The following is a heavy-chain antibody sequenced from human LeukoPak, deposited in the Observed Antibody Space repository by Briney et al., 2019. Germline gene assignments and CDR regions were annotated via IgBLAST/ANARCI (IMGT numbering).Heavy chain of an antibody. J-gene: IGHJ4*02. V-gene: IGHV3-30*02. CDR3: ATLPYYYDSTGSYYFDY. CDR2: IRYDGSNK. D-gene: IGHD3-22*01. Sequence: GGSLRLSCAASGFTFSSYGMYWVRQAPGKGLEWVAFIRYDGSNKYYADSVKGRFTISRDNSKNTLYLQMNSLRVEDTAVYYCATLPYYYDSTGSYYFDYWGQGTLVTVSS. CDR1: GFTFSSYG.